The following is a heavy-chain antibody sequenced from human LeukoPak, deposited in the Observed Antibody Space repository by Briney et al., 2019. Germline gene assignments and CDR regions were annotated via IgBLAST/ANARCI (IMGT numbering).Heavy chain of an antibody. V-gene: IGHV3-21*01. CDR1: GFTFSSYS. D-gene: IGHD5-18*01. Sequence: MSGGSLRLSCAASGFTFSSYSINWVRQAPGKGLEWVSSISSSSYIYYADSVKGRFTISRDNAKNSLYLQMNSLRAEDTAVYYCARVMVYSYGYFDYWGQGTLVTVSS. J-gene: IGHJ4*02. CDR2: ISSSSYI. CDR3: ARVMVYSYGYFDY.